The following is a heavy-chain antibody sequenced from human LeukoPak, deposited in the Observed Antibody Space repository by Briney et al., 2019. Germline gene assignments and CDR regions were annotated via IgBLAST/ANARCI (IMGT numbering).Heavy chain of an antibody. J-gene: IGHJ4*02. Sequence: SETLSLTCTVSGGSISSGDYYWSWIRQLPGKGLEWIGYIYYSGSTYYNPSLKSRVTISVDTSKNQFSLKLSSVTAADTAVYYCASYDFWSGYYDNWGQGTLVTVSS. CDR2: IYYSGST. D-gene: IGHD3-3*01. V-gene: IGHV4-30-4*01. CDR1: GGSISSGDYY. CDR3: ASYDFWSGYYDN.